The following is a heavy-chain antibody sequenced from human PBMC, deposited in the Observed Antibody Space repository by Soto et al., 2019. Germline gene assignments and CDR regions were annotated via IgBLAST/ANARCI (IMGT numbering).Heavy chain of an antibody. CDR1: GYTFTSYG. J-gene: IGHJ5*02. V-gene: IGHV1-18*01. D-gene: IGHD1-26*01. CDR2: ISAYNGNT. CDR3: ARAHQPQRGSPHNWFDP. Sequence: QVQLVQSGAEVKKPGASVKVFCKASGYTFTSYGISWVRQAPGQGLEWMGWISAYNGNTNYAQKLQGRVTMTTDTSTSTAYMELRSLRSDDTAVYYCARAHQPQRGSPHNWFDPWGQGTLVTVSS.